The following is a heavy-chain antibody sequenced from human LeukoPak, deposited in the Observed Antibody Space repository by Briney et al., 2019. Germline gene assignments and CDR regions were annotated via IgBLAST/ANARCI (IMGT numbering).Heavy chain of an antibody. V-gene: IGHV4-59*12. J-gene: IGHJ3*02. CDR1: GGSISSYY. CDR3: AREPRMGERPDAFDI. Sequence: SETLSLTCTVSGGSISSYYWSWIRQPPGKGLEWIGYIYYSGSTNYNPSLKSRVTISVDTSKNQFSLKLSSVTAADTAVYYCAREPRMGERPDAFDIWGQGTMVTVSS. D-gene: IGHD3-16*01. CDR2: IYYSGST.